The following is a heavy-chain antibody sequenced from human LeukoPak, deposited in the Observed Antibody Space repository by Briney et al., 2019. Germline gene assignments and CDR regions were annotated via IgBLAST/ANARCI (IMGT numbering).Heavy chain of an antibody. D-gene: IGHD2-15*01. J-gene: IGHJ3*02. Sequence: ASVKVSCKASGYTFTNYYMHWVRQAPGQGLEWMGIINPSGGSTSYAQKFQGRVTMTRDTSTSTVYMELSSLRSEDSAVYYCARDTPNCSGGSCYSGDAFDIWGQGTMVTASS. CDR3: ARDTPNCSGGSCYSGDAFDI. CDR1: GYTFTNYY. CDR2: INPSGGST. V-gene: IGHV1-46*03.